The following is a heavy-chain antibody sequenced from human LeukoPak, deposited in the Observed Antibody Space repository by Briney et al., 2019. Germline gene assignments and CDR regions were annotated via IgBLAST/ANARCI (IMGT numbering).Heavy chain of an antibody. D-gene: IGHD4-11*01. Sequence: SETLSLTCTVSGGSISSYYWSRIRQPAGEGLEWIGRIYTSGSTNYNPSLKSRVTMSVDTSKNQFSLKLSSVTAADTAVYYCARGAMTTVKTYYFDYWGQGTLVTVSS. V-gene: IGHV4-4*07. CDR2: IYTSGST. CDR1: GGSISSYY. J-gene: IGHJ4*02. CDR3: ARGAMTTVKTYYFDY.